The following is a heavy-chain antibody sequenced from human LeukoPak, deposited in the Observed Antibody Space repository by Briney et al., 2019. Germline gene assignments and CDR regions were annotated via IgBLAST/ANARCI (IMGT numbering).Heavy chain of an antibody. CDR2: ISGGAGST. J-gene: IGHJ6*02. CDR1: GFTFSSYS. CDR3: ATDYYGMDV. V-gene: IGHV3-23*01. D-gene: IGHD2-8*02. Sequence: GGSLRLSCAASGFTFSSYSISWVRQAPGKGLEWVSLISGGAGSTYYAASVKGRFTISRDNAKNSLYMQMNSLRDEDTAVYHCATDYYGMDVWGQGTTVTVSS.